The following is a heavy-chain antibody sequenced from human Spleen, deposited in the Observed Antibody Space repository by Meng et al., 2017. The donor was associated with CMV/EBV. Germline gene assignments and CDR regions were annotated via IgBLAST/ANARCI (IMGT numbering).Heavy chain of an antibody. V-gene: IGHV3-21*01. CDR3: ARDRDVYQVPGVNVFNI. CDR1: GFTFSAYT. D-gene: IGHD2-8*01. CDR2: ISSSANYI. J-gene: IGHJ3*02. Sequence: GSLRLSCAASGFTFSAYTMHWVRQAPGKGLEWVSSISSSANYIYYADSMKGRFTVSRDNAKNSLFLQMNSLGAEDTAVYYCARDRDVYQVPGVNVFNICGQGTVVTVSS.